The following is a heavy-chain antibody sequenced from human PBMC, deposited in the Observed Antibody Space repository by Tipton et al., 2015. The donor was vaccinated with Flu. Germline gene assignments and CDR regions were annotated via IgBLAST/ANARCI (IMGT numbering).Heavy chain of an antibody. CDR3: ARDGHYSSSNGALDY. CDR2: IDPNSGDT. J-gene: IGHJ4*02. V-gene: IGHV1-2*02. Sequence: QLVQSGAEVEKPGASVKVSCKASGYTFTDYYLHWVRQAPRQGLEWMGWIDPNSGDTNSAQAFQGRVTMTRDTSISTVYMELTRLRSDDTAVYYCARDGHYSSSNGALDYWGQGTLVTVSS. CDR1: GYTFTDYY. D-gene: IGHD2-2*01.